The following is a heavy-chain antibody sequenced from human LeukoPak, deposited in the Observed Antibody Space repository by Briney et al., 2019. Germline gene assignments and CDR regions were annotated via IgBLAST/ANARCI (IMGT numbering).Heavy chain of an antibody. J-gene: IGHJ4*02. CDR2: ISYDGSNK. CDR3: ARGDYDILMPPDY. Sequence: GGSLRLSCAASGITFSSYAMHWVRQAPGKGLEWVAVISYDGSNKYYADSVKGRFTISRDNSKNTLYLQMNSLRAEDTAVYYCARGDYDILMPPDYWGQGTLVTVSS. D-gene: IGHD3-9*01. V-gene: IGHV3-30*04. CDR1: GITFSSYA.